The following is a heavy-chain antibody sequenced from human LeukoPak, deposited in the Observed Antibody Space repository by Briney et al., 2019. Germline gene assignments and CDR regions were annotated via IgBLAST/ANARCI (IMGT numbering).Heavy chain of an antibody. V-gene: IGHV4-59*08. Sequence: PSETLSLTCTVSGGSISSYYWSWIRQPPGKGLQWIGYIYYSGSTNYNPSPKSRVTISVDTSKNQFSLKLSSVTAADTAVYYCARHSQYQWFDPWGQGTLVTVSS. D-gene: IGHD4-11*01. CDR3: ARHSQYQWFDP. J-gene: IGHJ5*02. CDR2: IYYSGST. CDR1: GGSISSYY.